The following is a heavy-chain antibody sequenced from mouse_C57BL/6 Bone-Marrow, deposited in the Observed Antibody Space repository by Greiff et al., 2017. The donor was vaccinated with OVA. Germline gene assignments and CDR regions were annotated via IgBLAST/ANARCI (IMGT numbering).Heavy chain of an antibody. CDR1: GYTFTSYW. J-gene: IGHJ4*01. CDR3: SSWDGSYYYAMDY. V-gene: IGHV1-61*01. D-gene: IGHD2-3*01. Sequence: QVQLQQPGAELVRPGSSVKLSCKASGYTFTSYWMDWVKQRPGQGLEWIGNIYPSDSETHYNQKFKDKATLTVDKSSSTAYMQLSSLTSEDSAVYYCSSWDGSYYYAMDYWGQGTSVTVSS. CDR2: IYPSDSET.